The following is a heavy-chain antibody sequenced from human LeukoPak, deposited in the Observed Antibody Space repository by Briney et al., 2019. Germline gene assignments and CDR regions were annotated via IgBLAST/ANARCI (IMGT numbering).Heavy chain of an antibody. Sequence: ASVKVSCKTSGFTFTSYAIHWVRQAPGQRLEWMGWINAGSGYTKYSQRFQGRVTMTTDTSTSTAYMELRSLRSDDAAVYYCAREDLRMITFGGVIIWGQGTLVTVSS. V-gene: IGHV1-3*01. D-gene: IGHD3-16*02. J-gene: IGHJ4*02. CDR3: AREDLRMITFGGVII. CDR1: GFTFTSYA. CDR2: INAGSGYT.